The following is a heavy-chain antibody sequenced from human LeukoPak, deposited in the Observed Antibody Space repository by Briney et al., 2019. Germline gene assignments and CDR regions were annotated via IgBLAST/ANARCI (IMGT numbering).Heavy chain of an antibody. Sequence: GGSLRLSCAASGFXFSSYAISWVRQAPGKGLEWVSTFSGTSSTSYADAVKGRVTISRDNSKNTLYLQLNSLRAEDTAVYYCAKLKQWQPQRYFFEYWGQGALVTVAS. J-gene: IGHJ4*02. CDR3: AKLKQWQPQRYFFEY. CDR1: GFXFSSYA. D-gene: IGHD6-19*01. V-gene: IGHV3-23*01. CDR2: FSGTSST.